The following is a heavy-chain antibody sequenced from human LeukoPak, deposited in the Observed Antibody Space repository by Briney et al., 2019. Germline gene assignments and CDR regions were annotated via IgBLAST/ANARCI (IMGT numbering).Heavy chain of an antibody. CDR2: VSGGGDAT. CDR1: HFSLITYA. CDR3: AREETYFWPEGWFDY. V-gene: IGHV3-23*01. D-gene: IGHD3/OR15-3a*01. Sequence: GGSLRLSSAASHFSLITYAISWVGQAPPKGLGWVALVSGGGDATYYAVSVKGRFTISRDNSKNTLYLQMNSLRVEDTAVYYCAREETYFWPEGWFDYWGQGTLVTVSS. J-gene: IGHJ4*02.